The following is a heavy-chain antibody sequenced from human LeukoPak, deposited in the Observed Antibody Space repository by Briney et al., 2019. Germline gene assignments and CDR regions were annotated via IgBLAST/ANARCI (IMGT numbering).Heavy chain of an antibody. Sequence: PGGSLRLSYGASKFSLPSYSMDWVRQAPGKGLEWVSHINSGSSTIYYADSVKGRFTISRDNAGNSLYLHMSSLRAEDTAVYFCARVLLERPGIDSFDMWGQGTMVTVSS. CDR1: KFSLPSYS. CDR3: ARVLLERPGIDSFDM. CDR2: INSGSSTI. V-gene: IGHV3-48*01. J-gene: IGHJ3*02. D-gene: IGHD1-1*01.